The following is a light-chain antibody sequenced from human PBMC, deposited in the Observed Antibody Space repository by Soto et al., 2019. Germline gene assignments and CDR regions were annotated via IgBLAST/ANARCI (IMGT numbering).Light chain of an antibody. CDR2: EVN. CDR3: SLSTNINTYV. Sequence: QSVLTQPSSVSGSPGQSITISCTGTSSDIGTYDYVSWYQKHPGKVPKLIIYEVNNRPTGVSYRFSGSKSANTASLTFSGTRAGDEAYFLCSLSTNINTYVLGPGTKVTVL. J-gene: IGLJ1*01. V-gene: IGLV2-14*03. CDR1: SSDIGTYDY.